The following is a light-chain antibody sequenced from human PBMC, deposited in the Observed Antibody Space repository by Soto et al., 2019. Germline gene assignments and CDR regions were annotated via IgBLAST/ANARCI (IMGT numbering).Light chain of an antibody. CDR2: DAS. Sequence: EIVLTQFPATLSLSPGERATLSCRASQSVSSYLGWYQQRPGQAPRLLIWDASNRATGIPARFSGSGSGTDFTLTISSLEPEDFAVYYCQERTNWPRTFGQGTKLEIK. CDR3: QERTNWPRT. J-gene: IGKJ2*01. V-gene: IGKV3-11*01. CDR1: QSVSSY.